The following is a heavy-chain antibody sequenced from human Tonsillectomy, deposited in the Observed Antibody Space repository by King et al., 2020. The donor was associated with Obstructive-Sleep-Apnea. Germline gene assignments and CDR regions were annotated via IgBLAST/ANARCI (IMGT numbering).Heavy chain of an antibody. D-gene: IGHD3-22*01. V-gene: IGHV5-10-1*01. Sequence: VQLVESGAGVKKPGESLRISCKGSGYSFTSYWISWVRQMPGKGLEWMGTIDPSDSYTNYSPSFQGHVTISADKSINTAYLQWSSLQASDTAMSYCASLYFYERSGFYQNLDYWGQGTLVTVSS. CDR3: ASLYFYERSGFYQNLDY. CDR2: IDPSDSYT. J-gene: IGHJ4*02. CDR1: GYSFTSYW.